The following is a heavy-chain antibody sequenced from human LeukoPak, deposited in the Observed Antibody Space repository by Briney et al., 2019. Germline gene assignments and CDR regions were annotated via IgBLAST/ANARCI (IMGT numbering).Heavy chain of an antibody. V-gene: IGHV3-66*04. J-gene: IGHJ3*02. CDR3: ARLDSSGPSGGAFDI. CDR1: GFTVSSNY. Sequence: GGSLILSCAASGFTVSSNYMSWVRQAPGKGLEWVSITYSGGNTYYADSVKGRFTISRDNSKNTLYLQMNSLRAEDTAVYYCARLDSSGPSGGAFDIWGQGTMVTVSS. CDR2: TYSGGNT. D-gene: IGHD3-22*01.